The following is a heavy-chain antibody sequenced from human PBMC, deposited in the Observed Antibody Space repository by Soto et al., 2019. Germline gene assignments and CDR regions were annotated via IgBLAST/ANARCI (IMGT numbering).Heavy chain of an antibody. D-gene: IGHD3-10*01. CDR1: GFTFSSYA. J-gene: IGHJ5*02. CDR2: ISSNGGST. Sequence: GGSLRLSCSASGFTFSSYAMHWVRQAPGKGLEYVSAISSNGGSTYYADSVKGRFTISRDNSKNTLYLQMSSLRAEDTAVYYCVKGPMVRGNWFDPWGQGTLVTVSS. V-gene: IGHV3-64D*08. CDR3: VKGPMVRGNWFDP.